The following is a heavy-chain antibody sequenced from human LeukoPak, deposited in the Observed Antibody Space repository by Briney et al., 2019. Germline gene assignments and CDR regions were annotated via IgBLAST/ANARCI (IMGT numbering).Heavy chain of an antibody. Sequence: GGSLRLSCAASGFTFSSYGMHWVRQAPGKGLEWVAVIWYDGSNKYYADSVKVRFTISRDNSKNTLYLQMNSLRAEDTAVYYCARDLWSVYYGSGSSPPNHWGQGTLVTVSS. V-gene: IGHV3-33*01. D-gene: IGHD3-10*01. CDR3: ARDLWSVYYGSGSSPPNH. CDR2: IWYDGSNK. CDR1: GFTFSSYG. J-gene: IGHJ5*02.